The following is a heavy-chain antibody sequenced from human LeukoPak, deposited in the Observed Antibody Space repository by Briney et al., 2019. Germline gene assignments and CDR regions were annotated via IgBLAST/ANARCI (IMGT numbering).Heavy chain of an antibody. CDR1: GGTFSSYA. CDR3: ASTGREDTAMVVFDY. J-gene: IGHJ4*02. Sequence: GSSVKVSCKASGGTFSSYAISWVRQAPGQGLEWMGRIIPILGIANNAQKFQGRVTITADKSTSTAYMELSSLRSEDTAVYYCASTGREDTAMVVFDYWGQGTLVTVSS. CDR2: IIPILGIA. V-gene: IGHV1-69*04. D-gene: IGHD5-18*01.